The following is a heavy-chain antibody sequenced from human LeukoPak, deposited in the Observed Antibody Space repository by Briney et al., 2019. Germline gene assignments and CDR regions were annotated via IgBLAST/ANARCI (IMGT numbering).Heavy chain of an antibody. CDR1: GGSISGYY. CDR3: ARSREVTTQYNWFDP. V-gene: IGHV4-59*01. CDR2: IYYSGST. Sequence: SETLSLTCTVSGGSISGYYWSWIRQPRGKGLEWIGYIYYSGSTTYNPSLKSRVTISVDTSKKQFSLKLSSVTAADTAVYYCARSREVTTQYNWFDPWGQGTLVTVSS. J-gene: IGHJ5*02. D-gene: IGHD1-14*01.